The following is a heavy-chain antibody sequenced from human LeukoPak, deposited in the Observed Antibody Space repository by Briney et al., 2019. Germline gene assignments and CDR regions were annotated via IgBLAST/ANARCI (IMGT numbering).Heavy chain of an antibody. J-gene: IGHJ5*02. V-gene: IGHV1-69*05. CDR1: GGTFSSYA. Sequence: SVKVSCKASGGTFSSYAISWVRQAPGQGLEWMGGIIPIFGTANYAQKFQGRVTITTDESTSTAYMELSSLRSEDTAVYYCARTALRVPAAINWFDPWGQGTLATVSS. CDR3: ARTALRVPAAINWFDP. CDR2: IIPIFGTA. D-gene: IGHD2-2*01.